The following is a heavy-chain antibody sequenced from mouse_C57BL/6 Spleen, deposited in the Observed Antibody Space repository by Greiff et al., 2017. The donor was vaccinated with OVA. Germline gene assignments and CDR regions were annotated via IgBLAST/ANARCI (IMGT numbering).Heavy chain of an antibody. CDR1: GYTFTDYY. CDR3: ARHGSSFFDY. V-gene: IGHV1-26*01. J-gene: IGHJ2*01. D-gene: IGHD1-1*01. CDR2: INPNNGGT. Sequence: EVKLQQSGPELVKPGASVKISCKASGYTFTDYYMNWVKQSHGKSLEWIGDINPNNGGTSYNQKFKGKATLTVDKSSSTAYMEIRSLTSEDSAVYYCARHGSSFFDYWGQGTTLTVSS.